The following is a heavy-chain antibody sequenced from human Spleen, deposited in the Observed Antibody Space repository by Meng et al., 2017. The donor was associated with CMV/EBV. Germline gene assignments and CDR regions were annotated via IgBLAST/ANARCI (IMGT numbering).Heavy chain of an antibody. CDR3: ARWVAARRYFDY. CDR1: GFTFSSYS. CDR2: ISSSSSYI. D-gene: IGHD6-6*01. V-gene: IGHV3-21*01. Sequence: ETLSLTCAASGFTFSSYSMNWVRQAPGKGLEWVSSISSSSSYIYYADSVKGRFTISRDNAKNSLYLQMNSLRAEDTAVYYCARWVAARRYFDYWGQGTLVTVSS. J-gene: IGHJ4*02.